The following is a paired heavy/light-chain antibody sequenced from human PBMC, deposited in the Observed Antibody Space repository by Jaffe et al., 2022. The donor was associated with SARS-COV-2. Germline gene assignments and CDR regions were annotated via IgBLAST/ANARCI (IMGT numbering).Heavy chain of an antibody. CDR2: ISYSGST. Sequence: QVQLQESGPGPVKPSETLSLTCSVSGGSINDYYWSWIRQPPGKGLNWIGYISYSGSTSYNPSLKSRVTISVDKSKNQFSLRLSSVTAADTAVYYCARGGPRRGSSAGLMSFDSWGQGTLVTVSS. CDR1: GGSINDYY. D-gene: IGHD6-6*01. CDR3: ARGGPRRGSSAGLMSFDS. J-gene: IGHJ4*02. V-gene: IGHV4-59*01.
Light chain of an antibody. Sequence: EIVLTQSPGTLSLSPGERATLSCRASQSVTSYLAWYQQKPGQAPRLLIYGASSRATGIPDRFSGSGSGTDFTLTISRLEPEDFAVYYCQQCGSSPYTFGQGTKLEIK. CDR3: QQCGSSPYT. V-gene: IGKV3-20*01. J-gene: IGKJ2*01. CDR2: GAS. CDR1: QSVTSY.